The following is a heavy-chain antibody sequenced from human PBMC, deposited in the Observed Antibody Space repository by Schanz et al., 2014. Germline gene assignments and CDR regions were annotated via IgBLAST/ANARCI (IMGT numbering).Heavy chain of an antibody. D-gene: IGHD3-22*01. CDR3: AKDPSHGDYDYYFDY. CDR1: GFTFSTYA. J-gene: IGHJ4*02. CDR2: ISGSGGST. Sequence: EVQLLDSGGGLVQPGGSLRLSCAASGFTFSTYAMSWVRQAPGKGLEWVSAISGSGGSTYYADSVKGRFTISRDNSKNTLFLQMNSLRAEDTAVYYCAKDPSHGDYDYYFDYWGQGTLVTVSS. V-gene: IGHV3-23*01.